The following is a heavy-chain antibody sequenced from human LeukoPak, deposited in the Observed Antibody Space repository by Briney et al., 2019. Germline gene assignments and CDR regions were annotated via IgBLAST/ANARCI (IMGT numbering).Heavy chain of an antibody. D-gene: IGHD4-17*01. CDR3: ARDSYGDTSLDY. V-gene: IGHV4-34*01. CDR1: GGSFSGYY. CDR2: INHSGST. Sequence: SETLSLTCAVYGGSFSGYYWSWIRQPPGKGLGWIGEINHSGSTNYNPSLKSRVTISVDTSKNQFSLKLSSVTAADTAVYYCARDSYGDTSLDYWGQGTLVTVSS. J-gene: IGHJ4*02.